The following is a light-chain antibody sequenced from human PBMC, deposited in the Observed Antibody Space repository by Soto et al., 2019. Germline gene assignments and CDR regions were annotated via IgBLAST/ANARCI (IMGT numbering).Light chain of an antibody. V-gene: IGKV3-15*01. J-gene: IGKJ4*01. CDR1: QSVNSN. Sequence: EIVMTQSPATLSVSPGERATLSCRASQSVNSNLAWYRQKPGQAPRLLISDASTRATCVPARFSGSGSGTELTLTISSMQSEDSGIYYCQQYNFWPPLTFGGGTKVEIK. CDR3: QQYNFWPPLT. CDR2: DAS.